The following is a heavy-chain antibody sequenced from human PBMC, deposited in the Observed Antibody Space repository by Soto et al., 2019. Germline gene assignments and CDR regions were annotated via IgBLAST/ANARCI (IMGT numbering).Heavy chain of an antibody. CDR2: MNPNSGNT. Sequence: QVQLVQSGAEVKKPGASVKVSCKASGYTFTSYDINWVRQATGQGLEWMGWMNPNSGNTGYAQKFQGSVTMTRNTSISTAYMELSSLRSEDTAVYYCARIYDYYDYIWGSYRYFDYWGQGTLVTVSS. CDR1: GYTFTSYD. V-gene: IGHV1-8*01. D-gene: IGHD3-16*02. CDR3: ARIYDYYDYIWGSYRYFDY. J-gene: IGHJ4*02.